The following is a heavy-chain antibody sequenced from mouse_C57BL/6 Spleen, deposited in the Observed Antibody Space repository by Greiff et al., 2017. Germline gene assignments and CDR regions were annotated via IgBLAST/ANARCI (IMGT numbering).Heavy chain of an antibody. Sequence: VQLQQPGAELVKPGASVKLSCKASGYTFTSYWMHWVKQRPGQGLEWIGMIHPNSGSTNYNEKFKSKATLTVDTSSSTAYMQLRSLTSEDSAVYSCARSDDGSRLDYWGQGTTLTVSS. CDR1: GYTFTSYW. J-gene: IGHJ2*01. D-gene: IGHD1-1*01. V-gene: IGHV1-64*01. CDR3: ARSDDGSRLDY. CDR2: IHPNSGST.